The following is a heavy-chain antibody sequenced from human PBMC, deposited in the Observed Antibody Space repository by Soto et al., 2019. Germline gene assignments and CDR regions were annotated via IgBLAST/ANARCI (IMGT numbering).Heavy chain of an antibody. V-gene: IGHV1-18*01. CDR3: AREGGMTTVTTYYFDY. CDR1: GYTFTSYG. Sequence: QVQLVQSGAEVKKPGASVKVSCKASGYTFTSYGISWVRQAPGQGLEWMGWISAYNGNTNYAQKLQGRVTMTKDTPTSTAYKELRSLRSDDTAVYYCAREGGMTTVTTYYFDYWGQGTLVTVSS. J-gene: IGHJ4*02. D-gene: IGHD4-17*01. CDR2: ISAYNGNT.